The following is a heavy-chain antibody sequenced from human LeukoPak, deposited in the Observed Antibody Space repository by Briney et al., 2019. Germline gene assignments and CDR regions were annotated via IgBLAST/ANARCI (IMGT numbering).Heavy chain of an antibody. CDR1: GFTLGTHW. CDR2: IHPERNTL. CDR3: GRESYYYDSLVS. Sequence: GGSLSLSCSASGFTLGTHWMHWVRRGPGKGLVWVPRIHPERNTLTYADSVKGRFTISRDTAKDTVYMQMSGLRAEDTAVYYCGRESYYYDSLVSWGQGTLVTVSS. V-gene: IGHV3-74*03. D-gene: IGHD3-22*01. J-gene: IGHJ5*01.